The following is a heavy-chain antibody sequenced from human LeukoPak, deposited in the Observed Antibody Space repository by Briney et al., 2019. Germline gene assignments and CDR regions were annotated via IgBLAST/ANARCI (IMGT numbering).Heavy chain of an antibody. CDR2: ISSSSSYI. CDR3: ASYDSSGSHFDY. J-gene: IGHJ4*02. V-gene: IGHV3-21*01. Sequence: TGGSLRLSCAASGSTFSSYSMNWVRQAPGKGLEWVSSISSSSSYIYYADSVKGRFTISRDNAKNSLYLQMNSLRAEDTAVYYCASYDSSGSHFDYWGQGTLVTVSS. CDR1: GSTFSSYS. D-gene: IGHD3-22*01.